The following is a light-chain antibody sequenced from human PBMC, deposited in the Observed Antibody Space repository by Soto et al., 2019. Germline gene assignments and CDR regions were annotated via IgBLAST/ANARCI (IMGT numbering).Light chain of an antibody. V-gene: IGLV1-44*01. CDR3: AAWDDSLNGV. CDR2: SDN. Sequence: QSVLTQPPSASGTPGQWVTISCSGSSSNIGSNTENWYQQLPGTAPNHLIYSDNQRPSGVSDRFSGSTSATSASLATSGLQAEDEADYYCAAWDDSLNGVFGGGTKLTVL. J-gene: IGLJ3*02. CDR1: SSNIGSNT.